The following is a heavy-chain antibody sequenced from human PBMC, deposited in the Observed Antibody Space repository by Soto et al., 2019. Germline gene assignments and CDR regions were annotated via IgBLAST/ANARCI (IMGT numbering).Heavy chain of an antibody. V-gene: IGHV3-48*03. CDR3: ARGSSCWSSFFDY. J-gene: IGHJ4*02. CDR2: ISSSGSTI. CDR1: GFTFSSYE. D-gene: IGHD6-13*01. Sequence: GGSLRLSCAASGFTFSSYEMNWVRQAPGKGLEWVSYISSSGSTIYYADSVKGRFTISRDNAKNSLYLQMNSLRAEDTAVYYCARGSSCWSSFFDYWGQGTLVTVSS.